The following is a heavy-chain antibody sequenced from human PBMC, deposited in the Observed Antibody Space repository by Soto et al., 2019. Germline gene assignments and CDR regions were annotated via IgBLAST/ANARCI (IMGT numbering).Heavy chain of an antibody. CDR1: GFTFSSYS. V-gene: IGHV3-21*01. CDR2: ISTSSSYI. D-gene: IGHD3-16*01. CDR3: ARDLHDYVSFRFDP. Sequence: EVQLVESGGGLVKPGGSLRLSCAASGFTFSSYSMNWVRQAPGKGLEWVSSISTSSSYIYYADSMKGRFTISRDNAKKSLYLQMNSLRAEDTAVYYCARDLHDYVSFRFDPWGQGTLVTVSS. J-gene: IGHJ5*02.